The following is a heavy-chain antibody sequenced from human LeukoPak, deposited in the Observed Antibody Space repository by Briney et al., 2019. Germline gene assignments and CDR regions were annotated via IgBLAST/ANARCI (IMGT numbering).Heavy chain of an antibody. V-gene: IGHV3-23*01. CDR1: EFTFSNYA. D-gene: IGHD3-10*02. CDR3: AKYVSAKGPPYALDV. J-gene: IGHJ6*02. Sequence: GGSLRLSCAASEFTFSNYAMQWVRQAPGNGLEWVSGISASGGSTWYADTVKGRFTISRDTSKNTLYLQMNSLKAEDTAVYYCAKYVSAKGPPYALDVWGQGTTVTVSS. CDR2: ISASGGST.